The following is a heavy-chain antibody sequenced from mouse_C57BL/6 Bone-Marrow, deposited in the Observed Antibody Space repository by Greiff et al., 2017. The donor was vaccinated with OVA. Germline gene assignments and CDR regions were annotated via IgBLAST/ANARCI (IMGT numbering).Heavy chain of an antibody. J-gene: IGHJ4*01. V-gene: IGHV5-17*01. CDR3: ARPTYYGYPYAMDY. Sequence: EVKLVESGGGLVKPGGSLKLSCAASGFTFSDYGMHWVRQAPEKGLEWVAYISSGSSTIYYADTVKGRFTISRDNAKNTLFLQMTSLRSEDTAMYYCARPTYYGYPYAMDYWGQGTSVTVSS. D-gene: IGHD2-2*01. CDR1: GFTFSDYG. CDR2: ISSGSSTI.